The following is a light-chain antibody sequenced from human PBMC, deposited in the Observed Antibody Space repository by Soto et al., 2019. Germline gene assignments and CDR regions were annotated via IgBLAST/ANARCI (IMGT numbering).Light chain of an antibody. J-gene: IGLJ3*02. CDR2: YDD. CDR3: AAWDDRLNGRV. Sequence: QSVLTQPPSVSEAPRQRVTISCSGSSSNIGNNAVSWYQQLPGKAPKLLIYYDDLLPSGVSDRFSGSKSGTSASLAISGLQSEDEADYYCAAWDDRLNGRVFGGGTKLTVL. CDR1: SSNIGNNA. V-gene: IGLV1-36*01.